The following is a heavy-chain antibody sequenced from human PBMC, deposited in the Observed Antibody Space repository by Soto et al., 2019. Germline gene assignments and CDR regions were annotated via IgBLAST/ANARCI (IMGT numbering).Heavy chain of an antibody. V-gene: IGHV4-31*03. CDR1: GGSISSGGYY. D-gene: IGHD5-12*01. CDR2: IYYSGST. CDR3: ARGRLRSDDAFDI. J-gene: IGHJ3*02. Sequence: SETLSLTCTVSGGSISSGGYYWSWIRQHPGKGLEWIGYIYYSGSTYYNPSLKSRVTISVDTSKNQFSLKLSSVTTADTAVYYCARGRLRSDDAFDIWGQGTMVTVSS.